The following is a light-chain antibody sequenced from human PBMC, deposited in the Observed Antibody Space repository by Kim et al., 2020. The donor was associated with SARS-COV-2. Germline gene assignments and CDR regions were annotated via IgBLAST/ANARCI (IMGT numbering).Light chain of an antibody. Sequence: EIVLTQSPGTVSLSPGDSATLSCRVNHSVSGNYLAWYQHKDGQAPSLLIYDASTRATGVSDRFSGSGSGTDFTLTISRLEPEDFATYYCQLYSWSKYTFGQGTKLEI. CDR3: QLYSWSKYT. J-gene: IGKJ2*01. V-gene: IGKV3-20*01. CDR2: DAS. CDR1: HSVSGNY.